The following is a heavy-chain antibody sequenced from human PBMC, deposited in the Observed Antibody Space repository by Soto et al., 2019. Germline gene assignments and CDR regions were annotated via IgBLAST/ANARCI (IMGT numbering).Heavy chain of an antibody. Sequence: EVQLVQSGAEVKKPGESLRISCKGSGYSFTSYSISWVRQMPGKGLEWMGRIDPSDSYTNYSPSFQCHVTISADKSISTAYLQWSSLKASDTAMCYCARLQAAAGDNDLTFDYWGQGTLVTVSS. J-gene: IGHJ4*02. D-gene: IGHD6-13*01. CDR3: ARLQAAAGDNDLTFDY. CDR1: GYSFTSYS. CDR2: IDPSDSYT. V-gene: IGHV5-10-1*01.